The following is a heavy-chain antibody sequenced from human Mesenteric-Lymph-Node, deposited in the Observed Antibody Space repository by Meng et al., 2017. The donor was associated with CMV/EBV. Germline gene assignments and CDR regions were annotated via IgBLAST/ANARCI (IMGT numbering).Heavy chain of an antibody. D-gene: IGHD6-13*01. CDR3: ARGQAAAPDAFDI. Sequence: GEFLKTSWAASGFTFSDAWMSWVRQAPGKGLEWVLTISSSSRYIYYADSVKGRFTISRDNAKNSLYLQMNSLGAEDTAVYCCARGQAAAPDAFDIWGQGTMVTVSS. V-gene: IGHV3-21*01. CDR2: ISSSSRYI. CDR1: GFTFSDAW. J-gene: IGHJ3*02.